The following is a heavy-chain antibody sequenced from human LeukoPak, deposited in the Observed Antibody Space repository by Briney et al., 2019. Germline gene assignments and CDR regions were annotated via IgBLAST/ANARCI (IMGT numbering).Heavy chain of an antibody. CDR3: ARGRIASRPRPCGAWFDP. CDR1: GGSFSGYS. D-gene: IGHD6-6*01. V-gene: IGHV4-34*01. J-gene: IGHJ5*02. CDR2: INHSGGT. Sequence: SETLSLSCAASGGSFSGYSWSWIRQPPGKGLEWVGAINHSGGTTYNPSVKGRVTISVDTSKTQFSLKLSSVTAADTAVYYCARGRIASRPRPCGAWFDPWGQGTLVTVSS.